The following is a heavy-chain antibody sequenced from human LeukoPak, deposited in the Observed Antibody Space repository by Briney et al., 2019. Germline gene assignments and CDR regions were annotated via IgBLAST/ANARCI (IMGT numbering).Heavy chain of an antibody. Sequence: GGSLRLSCAASGFTVSSDYMSWVRQAPGKGLEWVSVIYSGGSTYYADSVKGRFTISRDKSKNTVYLQMNSLRFEDTAMYYCARNWFDPWGQGTLVTVFS. CDR3: ARNWFDP. V-gene: IGHV3-53*05. J-gene: IGHJ5*02. CDR2: IYSGGST. CDR1: GFTVSSDY.